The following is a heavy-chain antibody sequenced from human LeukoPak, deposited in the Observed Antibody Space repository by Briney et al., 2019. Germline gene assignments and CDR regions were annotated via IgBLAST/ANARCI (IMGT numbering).Heavy chain of an antibody. CDR2: IRYDGSNK. J-gene: IGHJ4*02. Sequence: PGGSLRLSCAASGFSFSSYGMHWVRQAPGKGLEWVAFIRYDGSNKYYADSVKGRFTISRDNSKNTLYLQMNSLRAEDTAVYYCAKGSGYSYGCDYWGQGTLVTVSS. D-gene: IGHD5-18*01. V-gene: IGHV3-30*02. CDR1: GFSFSSYG. CDR3: AKGSGYSYGCDY.